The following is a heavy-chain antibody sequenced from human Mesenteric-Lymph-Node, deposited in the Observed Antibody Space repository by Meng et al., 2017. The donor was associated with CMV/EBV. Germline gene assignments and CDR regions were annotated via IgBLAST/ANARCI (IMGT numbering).Heavy chain of an antibody. Sequence: GGSLRLSCAASGFTFSDHYMDWVRQAPGKGLEWVGRTRNKANSYTTEYAASVKGRFTISRDDSKNSLYLQMNSLKTEDTAVYYCARSPLYYDFWSGYYTPIYYHYGMDVWGQGTTVTVSS. V-gene: IGHV3-72*01. D-gene: IGHD3-3*01. CDR1: GFTFSDHY. CDR3: ARSPLYYDFWSGYYTPIYYHYGMDV. CDR2: TRNKANSYTT. J-gene: IGHJ6*02.